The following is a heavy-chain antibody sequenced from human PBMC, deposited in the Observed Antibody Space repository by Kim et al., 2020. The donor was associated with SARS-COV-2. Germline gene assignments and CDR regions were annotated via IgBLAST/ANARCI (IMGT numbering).Heavy chain of an antibody. D-gene: IGHD2-15*01. Sequence: PSLKRRVTVALDTSKNQFSLKLSSVTAADTAVYYCARLYCSGGSCYPLDYWGQGTLVTVSS. J-gene: IGHJ4*02. V-gene: IGHV4-39*01. CDR3: ARLYCSGGSCYPLDY.